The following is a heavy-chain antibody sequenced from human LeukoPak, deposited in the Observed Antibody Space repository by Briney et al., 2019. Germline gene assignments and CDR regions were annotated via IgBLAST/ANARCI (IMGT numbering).Heavy chain of an antibody. J-gene: IGHJ4*02. CDR1: DSHFRGIA. D-gene: IGHD3-16*01. V-gene: IGHV3-33*07. CDR3: AKAVRTFGIDY. CDR2: IWSDGSNK. Sequence: PGGPLGPSFEASDSHFRGIAMTWVVKAPARGWKGVAIIWSDGSNKYYADSVKGRFTISRDDSKKTLFLQMNSLRVEDTAIYYCAKAVRTFGIDYWGQGTLVTVSS.